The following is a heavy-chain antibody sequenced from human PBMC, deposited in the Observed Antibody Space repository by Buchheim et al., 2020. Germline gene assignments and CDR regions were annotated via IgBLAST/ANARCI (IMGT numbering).Heavy chain of an antibody. CDR1: GYSFTGAY. CDR2: IYPGDSYT. D-gene: IGHD5-18*01. Sequence: EVQLVQSGAEVKRPGESLKISCQGSGYSFTGAYIAWVRQMPGKGLEWMGNIYPGDSYTAYNPSFQGQVTISVDKSISTAYLQWYSLKASDSAVYYCARRVRDSSGYNFDFWGQGTL. V-gene: IGHV5-51*01. CDR3: ARRVRDSSGYNFDF. J-gene: IGHJ4*02.